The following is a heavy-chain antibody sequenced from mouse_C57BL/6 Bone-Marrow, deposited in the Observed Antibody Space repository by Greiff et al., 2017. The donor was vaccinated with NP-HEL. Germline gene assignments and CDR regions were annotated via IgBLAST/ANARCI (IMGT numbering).Heavy chain of an antibody. CDR1: GYAFSSSW. CDR2: IYPGDGDT. CDR3: ARWIYYYGSSYGNWYFDV. D-gene: IGHD1-1*01. V-gene: IGHV1-82*01. Sequence: QVQLQQSGPELVKPGASVKISCKASGYAFSSSWMNWVKQRPGKGLEWIGRIYPGDGDTNYNGKFKGEATLTADKSSSTAYMQLSSLTSEDSAVYFCARWIYYYGSSYGNWYFDVWGTGTTVTVSS. J-gene: IGHJ1*03.